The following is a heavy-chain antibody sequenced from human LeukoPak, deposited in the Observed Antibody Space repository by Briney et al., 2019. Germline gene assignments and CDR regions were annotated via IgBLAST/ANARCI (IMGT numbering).Heavy chain of an antibody. J-gene: IGHJ4*02. Sequence: AASVTVSCKASGYIITTYYMCWVRQAPGQGLEWMGIINPSDGSTSYPQKFQGRVTMTRDTSTSTVYMELSSLRSEDTAVYYCARPYYDFWSGENPLHYWGQGTLVTVSS. CDR1: GYIITTYY. CDR2: INPSDGST. CDR3: ARPYYDFWSGENPLHY. D-gene: IGHD3-3*01. V-gene: IGHV1-46*01.